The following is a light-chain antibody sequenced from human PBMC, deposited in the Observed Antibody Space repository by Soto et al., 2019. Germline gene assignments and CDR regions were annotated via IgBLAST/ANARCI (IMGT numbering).Light chain of an antibody. Sequence: EIVLTQSPATLSLSPGEKATLSCRASQSVSSYVAWYQQKPGQAPRLFIYDASNRATGIPARFSGSGSGTDFTLTISSLEPEDFAVYYCQQRSNWPLTFGQGKRLEIK. J-gene: IGKJ5*01. CDR1: QSVSSY. CDR3: QQRSNWPLT. V-gene: IGKV3-11*01. CDR2: DAS.